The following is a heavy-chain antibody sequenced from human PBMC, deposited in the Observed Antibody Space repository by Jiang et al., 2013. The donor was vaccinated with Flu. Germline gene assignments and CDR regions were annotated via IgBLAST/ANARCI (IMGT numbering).Heavy chain of an antibody. CDR1: GGSISSSNYY. CDR3: ARQLEKQLSWFDP. D-gene: IGHD1-1*01. Sequence: TVSGGSISSSNYYWGWIRQPPGKGLEWIGTFYYSGTTYYNPSLKSRVTISVDTSKNQFSLKLRSVTAADTAVYYCARQLEKQLSWFDPWGQGTLVTVSS. CDR2: FYYSGTT. V-gene: IGHV4-39*01. J-gene: IGHJ5*02.